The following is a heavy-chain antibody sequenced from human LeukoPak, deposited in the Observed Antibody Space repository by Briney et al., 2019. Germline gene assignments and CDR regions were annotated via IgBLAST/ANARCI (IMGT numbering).Heavy chain of an antibody. D-gene: IGHD6-19*01. CDR3: ARVVAVTGTPVYYMDV. V-gene: IGHV1-2*02. Sequence: GASVKVSGTPSGYMFTAYYMHWVRQAPGQGLEWMGWINPNSGGTNYAQKFQGRVTMTRDTSISTAYMDLNRLRSDDTAVYYCARVVAVTGTPVYYMDVWGKGTTVTVSS. CDR1: GYMFTAYY. CDR2: INPNSGGT. J-gene: IGHJ6*03.